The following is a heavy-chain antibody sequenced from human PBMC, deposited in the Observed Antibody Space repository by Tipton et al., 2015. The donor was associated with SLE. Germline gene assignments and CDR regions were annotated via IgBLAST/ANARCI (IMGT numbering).Heavy chain of an antibody. Sequence: TLSLTCPVSGSSLSSGYCWGWIRQPPGKGLEWIGTIHRNGDTYYKSSLKSLVTISVDTSKNHFSLKLRSVTAAATAVADSVRVVRGPAKTDLGGRGTLVTLSS. D-gene: IGHD1-26*01. V-gene: IGHV4-38-2*02. CDR3: VRVVRGPAKTDL. CDR1: GSSLSSGYC. CDR2: IHRNGDT. J-gene: IGHJ2*01.